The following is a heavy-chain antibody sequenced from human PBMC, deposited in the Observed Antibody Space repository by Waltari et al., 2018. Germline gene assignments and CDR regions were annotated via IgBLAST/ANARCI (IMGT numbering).Heavy chain of an antibody. CDR3: ARGGYYDPFDY. V-gene: IGHV3-66*01. J-gene: IGHJ4*02. D-gene: IGHD3-22*01. CDR1: GFTASSSY. CDR2: IYSGGST. Sequence: EVQLVESGGGLVQPGGSLRLSCVASGFTASSSYMSWVRQIPGKGLEWVSIIYSGGSTYYADSVKGRFTIFRDNSKNTVYLQMNSLRAEDTAVYYCARGGYYDPFDYWGQGTLVTVSS.